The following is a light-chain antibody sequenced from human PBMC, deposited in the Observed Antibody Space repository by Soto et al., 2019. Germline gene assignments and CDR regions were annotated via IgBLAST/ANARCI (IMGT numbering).Light chain of an antibody. CDR1: QSLSNH. CDR2: FTS. Sequence: EIVMTQSPATLSVSPGERTTLSCRASQSLSNHLAWYQQKPGQAPRLLIYFTSTRATGIPARFSGSGSGTDFTLTISSPQSEDFAVYYCQQYNTWPLTFGGGTKVETK. V-gene: IGKV3-15*01. CDR3: QQYNTWPLT. J-gene: IGKJ4*01.